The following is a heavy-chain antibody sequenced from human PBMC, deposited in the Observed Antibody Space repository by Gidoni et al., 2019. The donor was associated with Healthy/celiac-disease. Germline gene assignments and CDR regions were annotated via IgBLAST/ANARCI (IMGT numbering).Heavy chain of an antibody. CDR2: IYWDDDK. CDR1: GFSVRPSGVG. Sequence: QITFTESGPPLVKPTQHLTLTCTFSGFSVRPSGVGVGWIRKPPGKALELLALIYWDDDKRYSPSLKSRVTINKDTSKNKVVLKMTIMDPVDTATYYCAHVAITMVRGFIIMLVDYWGQGTLVTVSS. D-gene: IGHD3-10*01. V-gene: IGHV2-5*02. CDR3: AHVAITMVRGFIIMLVDY. J-gene: IGHJ4*02.